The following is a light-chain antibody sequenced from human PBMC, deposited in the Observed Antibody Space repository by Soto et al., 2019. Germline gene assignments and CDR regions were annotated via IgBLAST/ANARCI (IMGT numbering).Light chain of an antibody. CDR1: SSNIGSNS. J-gene: IGLJ1*01. V-gene: IGLV1-44*01. Sequence: QAVVTQPPSVSGAPGQTVTISCSGSSSNIGSNSVHWYRQIPGTAPKLLIYTNSQRPSGVPDRFSGSKSGTSASLAISGLQSEDEADYYCAAWDDSLNGCVFGTGTKVTVL. CDR3: AAWDDSLNGCV. CDR2: TNS.